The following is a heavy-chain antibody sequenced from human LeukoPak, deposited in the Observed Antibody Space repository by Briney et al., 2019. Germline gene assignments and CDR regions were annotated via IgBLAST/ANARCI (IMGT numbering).Heavy chain of an antibody. V-gene: IGHV3-21*01. CDR1: GFTFSSYS. D-gene: IGHD3-10*01. CDR2: ISSSSSYI. CDR3: ATTMVRGVISY. Sequence: PGGALRLSCAASGFTFSSYSMNWVRQAPGKGLEGVSSISSSSSYIYYADSVKGRFTISRDNAKNALYLQMNSLRAEDTAVYYCATTMVRGVISYWGQGTLVTVSS. J-gene: IGHJ4*02.